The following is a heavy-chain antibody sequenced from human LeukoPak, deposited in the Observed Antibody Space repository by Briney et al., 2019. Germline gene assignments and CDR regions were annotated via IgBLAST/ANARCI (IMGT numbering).Heavy chain of an antibody. Sequence: GESLKISCKGSGYSFTSYWIGWVRQMPGKGLEWMGIIYPGDSDTRYSPSFQGQVTLSADKSISTAYLQWSSMKASDTAMYYCARQLGGRAMPHPGYYYYYYMDVWGKGTTVTVSS. D-gene: IGHD2-2*01. J-gene: IGHJ6*03. CDR1: GYSFTSYW. CDR3: ARQLGGRAMPHPGYYYYYYMDV. V-gene: IGHV5-51*01. CDR2: IYPGDSDT.